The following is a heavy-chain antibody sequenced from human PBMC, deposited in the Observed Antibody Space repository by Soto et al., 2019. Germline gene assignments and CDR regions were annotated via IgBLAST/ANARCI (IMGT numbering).Heavy chain of an antibody. Sequence: QVQLVQSGAEVKKPGASVKVSCKASGYTFTSYGISWVRQAPGQGLEWMGWISANNGNTNYAQKLQGRVTMTTDTPSSTAYMELRILRSDDTAVYYCARDRGSYALDYWGQGTLVTVSS. CDR2: ISANNGNT. CDR3: ARDRGSYALDY. V-gene: IGHV1-18*01. CDR1: GYTFTSYG. D-gene: IGHD1-26*01. J-gene: IGHJ4*02.